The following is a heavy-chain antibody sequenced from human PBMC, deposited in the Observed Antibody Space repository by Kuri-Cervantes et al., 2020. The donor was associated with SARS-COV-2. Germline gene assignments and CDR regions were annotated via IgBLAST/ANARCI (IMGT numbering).Heavy chain of an antibody. D-gene: IGHD2-2*01. CDR3: AREGCSSTSCYSAWFDP. CDR2: IIPIFGTA. CDR1: PPPFRRYA. V-gene: IGHV1-69*05. J-gene: IGHJ5*02. Sequence: PSPPPFRRYAISWVRQAPGQGLEWMGGIIPIFGTANYAQKFQGRVTITTDESTSTAYMELSSLRSEDTAVYYCAREGCSSTSCYSAWFDPWGQGTLVTVSS.